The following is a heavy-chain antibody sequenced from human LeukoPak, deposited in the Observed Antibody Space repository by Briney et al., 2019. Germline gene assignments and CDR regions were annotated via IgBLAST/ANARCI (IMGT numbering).Heavy chain of an antibody. V-gene: IGHV1-3*01. CDR2: INAGNGNT. J-gene: IGHJ2*01. CDR3: ARGPLPRRYFDL. CDR1: GYTFTSYA. Sequence: ASVKVSCKASGYTFTSYAMHWVRQAPGQRLEWMGWINAGNGNTKYSQTFQGRVTITRDTSASTAYMELSSLRSEDTAVYYCARGPLPRRYFDLWGRGTLVTVSS.